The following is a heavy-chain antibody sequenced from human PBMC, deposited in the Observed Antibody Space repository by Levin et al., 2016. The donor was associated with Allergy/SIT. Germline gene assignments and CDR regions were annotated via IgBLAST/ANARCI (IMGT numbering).Heavy chain of an antibody. CDR2: ISYDGSNK. CDR3: AKDAPGDILTGLIDY. J-gene: IGHJ4*02. D-gene: IGHD3-9*01. V-gene: IGHV3-30*18. Sequence: WIRQPPGKGLEWVAVISYDGSNKYYADSVKGRFTISRDNSKNTLYLQMNSLRAEDTAVYYCAKDAPGDILTGLIDYWGQGTLVTVSS.